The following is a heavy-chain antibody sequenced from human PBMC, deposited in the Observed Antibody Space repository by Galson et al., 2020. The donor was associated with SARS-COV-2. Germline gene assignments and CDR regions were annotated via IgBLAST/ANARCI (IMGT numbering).Heavy chain of an antibody. CDR2: IWYDGSNK. J-gene: IGHJ4*02. CDR3: ARDVEMAPDY. Sequence: QLGESLKISCAASGFTFSSYGMHWVRQAPGKGLEWVAVIWYDGSNKYYADSVKGRFTISRDNSKNTLYLQMNSLRAEDTAVYYCARDVEMAPDYWGQGTLVTVSS. CDR1: GFTFSSYG. V-gene: IGHV3-33*01.